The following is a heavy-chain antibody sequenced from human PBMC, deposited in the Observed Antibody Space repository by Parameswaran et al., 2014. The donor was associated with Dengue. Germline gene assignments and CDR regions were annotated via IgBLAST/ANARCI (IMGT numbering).Heavy chain of an antibody. V-gene: IGHV3-48*01. CDR2: ISSSSSTI. D-gene: IGHD1-26*01. CDR3: ARVARKWATDY. J-gene: IGHJ4*02. Sequence: VRQMPGKGLEWVSYISSSSSTIYYADSVKGRFTISRDNAKNSLYLQMNSLRAEDTAVYYCARVARKWATDYWGQGTLVTVSS.